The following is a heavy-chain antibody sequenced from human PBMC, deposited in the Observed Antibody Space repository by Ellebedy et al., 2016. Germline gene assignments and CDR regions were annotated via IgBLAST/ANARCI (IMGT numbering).Heavy chain of an antibody. Sequence: GESLKISCAASGFTLSNYAMSWVRQTPGKWLEWVSAISVGGGGTYYAESVKGRFTVSRDNSKNTVYLQMNSLRAEDTAVYYCARRDEIVTVILLGYSRSGDFDYWGQGTLVTVSS. V-gene: IGHV3-23*01. J-gene: IGHJ4*02. CDR1: GFTLSNYA. CDR2: ISVGGGGT. CDR3: ARRDEIVTVILLGYSRSGDFDY. D-gene: IGHD1-14*01.